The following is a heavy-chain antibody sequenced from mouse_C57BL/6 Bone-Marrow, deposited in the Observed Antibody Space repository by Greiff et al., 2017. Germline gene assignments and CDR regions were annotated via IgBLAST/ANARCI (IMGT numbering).Heavy chain of an antibody. D-gene: IGHD2-3*01. Sequence: EVKLVESGGGLVKPGGSLKLSCAASGFTFSDYGMHWVRQAPEKGLEWVAYISSGSSTIYYADTVKGRFTISRDNAKNTLFLQMTSLRSEDTAMYYCANWILRWYFDVWGTGTTITVSS. CDR3: ANWILRWYFDV. CDR2: ISSGSSTI. V-gene: IGHV5-17*01. CDR1: GFTFSDYG. J-gene: IGHJ1*03.